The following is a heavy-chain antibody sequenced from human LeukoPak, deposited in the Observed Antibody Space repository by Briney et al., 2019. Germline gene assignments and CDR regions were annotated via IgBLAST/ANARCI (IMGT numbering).Heavy chain of an antibody. CDR1: GFTFSSYS. D-gene: IGHD1-26*01. CDR3: ARDTVGAYYFDY. CDR2: ISSSSSYI. J-gene: IGHJ4*02. V-gene: IGHV3-21*01. Sequence: PGGSLRLSCAASGFTFSSYSMNWVRQAPGKGLEWVSYISSSSSYIYYADPVKGRFTISSDNAKNSLYLQMNSLRAEDTAVYYCARDTVGAYYFDYWGQGTLVTVSS.